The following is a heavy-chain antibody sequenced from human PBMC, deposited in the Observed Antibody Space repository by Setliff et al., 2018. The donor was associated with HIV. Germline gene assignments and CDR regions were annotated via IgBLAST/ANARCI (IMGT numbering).Heavy chain of an antibody. D-gene: IGHD1-1*01. CDR1: GDSISSGSHY. Sequence: SETLSLTCTVSGDSISSGSHYWSWIRQPAGKGLEWIGHIYTGRNANYNPSLQSRVTISVDTSKNQFSLMLGSMTAADTAVYYCARERLSRLGFDYWGQGTLVTVSS. V-gene: IGHV4-61*09. CDR2: IYTGRNA. CDR3: ARERLSRLGFDY. J-gene: IGHJ4*02.